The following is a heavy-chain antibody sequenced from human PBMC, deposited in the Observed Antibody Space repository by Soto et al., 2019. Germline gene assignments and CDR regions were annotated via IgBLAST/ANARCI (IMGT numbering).Heavy chain of an antibody. Sequence: PGGSLRLSCAASGFTFSRYWMHWVRQAPGKGLEWVSRASPDGTSTSYADSVKGRFTISRDNAKNTLFMQMNSPRAEDTAVYYCTRHGSGDYFLFDPWGQGTLVTVSS. CDR2: ASPDGTST. J-gene: IGHJ5*02. CDR1: GFTFSRYW. V-gene: IGHV3-74*01. CDR3: TRHGSGDYFLFDP. D-gene: IGHD3-10*01.